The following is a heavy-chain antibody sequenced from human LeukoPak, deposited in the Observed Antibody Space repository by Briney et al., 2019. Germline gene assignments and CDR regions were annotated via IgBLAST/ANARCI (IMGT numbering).Heavy chain of an antibody. Sequence: GSSVKVSCKASGGTFSSYDISWVLQAPGQGLEWMGGIIPIFGTANYAQKFQGRVTITADESTSTAYMELSSLRSEDTAVYYCASKCSSTSCYYFDYWGQGTLVTVSS. J-gene: IGHJ4*02. D-gene: IGHD2-2*01. V-gene: IGHV1-69*01. CDR1: GGTFSSYD. CDR3: ASKCSSTSCYYFDY. CDR2: IIPIFGTA.